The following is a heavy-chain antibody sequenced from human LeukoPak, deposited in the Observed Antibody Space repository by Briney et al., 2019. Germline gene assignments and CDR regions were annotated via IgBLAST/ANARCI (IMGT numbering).Heavy chain of an antibody. CDR3: AREGVTIFGVALYGMDV. J-gene: IGHJ6*02. V-gene: IGHV1-18*01. CDR1: GYTFTSYG. CDR2: ISAYNGNT. D-gene: IGHD3-3*01. Sequence: ASVKVSCKASGYTFTSYGISWVRQAPGQGLEWMGWISAYNGNTNYAQKLQGRVTMTTDTSTSTAYMELRSLRSDDTAVYYCAREGVTIFGVALYGMDVWGQGTTDTVSS.